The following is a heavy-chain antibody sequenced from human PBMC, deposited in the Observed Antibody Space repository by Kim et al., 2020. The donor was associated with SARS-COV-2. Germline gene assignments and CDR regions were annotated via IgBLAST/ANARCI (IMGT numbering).Heavy chain of an antibody. Sequence: SETLSLTCTVSGCSFSSYYWSWIRQPPGKGLEWIGYIYYSGSTNYNPSLKSRVTISADTSKNQFSLKLSSVTAADTAVYYCARYRSSGWYVGYFDYWGQGTLVTVSS. V-gene: IGHV4-59*08. D-gene: IGHD6-19*01. CDR2: IYYSGST. CDR1: GCSFSSYY. CDR3: ARYRSSGWYVGYFDY. J-gene: IGHJ4*02.